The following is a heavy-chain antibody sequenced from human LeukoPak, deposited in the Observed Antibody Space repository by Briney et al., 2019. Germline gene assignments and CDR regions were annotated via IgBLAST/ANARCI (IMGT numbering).Heavy chain of an antibody. CDR3: AKNRDSSDYPRDFDF. Sequence: GGSLRLSCAAFGYTFSSYGMHWVRQTPGKGLEWVAFIRHDGSYQQYADSVKGRFTVSRDNSKDMVYLQMNSLRTEDTAVYYCAKNRDSSDYPRDFDFWGQGTLVTVSS. CDR2: IRHDGSYQ. CDR1: GYTFSSYG. J-gene: IGHJ4*02. V-gene: IGHV3-30*02. D-gene: IGHD3-22*01.